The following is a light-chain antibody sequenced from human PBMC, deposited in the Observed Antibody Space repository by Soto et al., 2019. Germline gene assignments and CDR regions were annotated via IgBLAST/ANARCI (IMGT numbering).Light chain of an antibody. Sequence: QSALTQPASVSGSPGQSITISCTGTSSDVGGYNYVSRYQQHPGKAPKLMIYDVSNRPSGVSNRFSGSKSGNTASLTISGLQAEDGAVYYCGSYTRRGVFGPGTKVTAL. CDR1: SSDVGGYNY. CDR2: DVS. V-gene: IGLV2-14*01. CDR3: GSYTRRGV. J-gene: IGLJ1*01.